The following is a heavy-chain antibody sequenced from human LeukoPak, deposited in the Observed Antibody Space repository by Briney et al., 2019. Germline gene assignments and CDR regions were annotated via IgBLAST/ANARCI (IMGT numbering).Heavy chain of an antibody. V-gene: IGHV7-4-1*02. CDR2: INTNTGKP. J-gene: IGHJ4*02. CDR3: ARNPGFGPNY. D-gene: IGHD3-9*01. Sequence: ASVKVSCKASGYTFTSYPMNWVRQAPGQGLEWMGWINTNTGKPAYAQGFTGRFVFSLDTSVSTAYLQISSLKAEDTAMYYCARNPGFGPNYWGQGTLVTVSS. CDR1: GYTFTSYP.